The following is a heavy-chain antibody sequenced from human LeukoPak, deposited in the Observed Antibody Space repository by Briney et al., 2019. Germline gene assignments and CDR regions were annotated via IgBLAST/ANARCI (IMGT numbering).Heavy chain of an antibody. Sequence: GGSLRLSCAASGFTFSSYAMHWVRQAPGKGLEWVAVISYDGSNKYYADSVKGRFTISRDNSKNTLYLQMNSLRAEDTAVYYCARPKYDFWSGYFHYYFDYWSQGTLVTVSS. CDR2: ISYDGSNK. CDR3: ARPKYDFWSGYFHYYFDY. J-gene: IGHJ4*02. CDR1: GFTFSSYA. D-gene: IGHD3-3*01. V-gene: IGHV3-30-3*01.